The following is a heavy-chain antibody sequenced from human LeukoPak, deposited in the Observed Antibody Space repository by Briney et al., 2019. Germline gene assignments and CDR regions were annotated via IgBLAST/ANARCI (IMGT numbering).Heavy chain of an antibody. Sequence: AASVKVSCKASGGTFSSYAISWVRQAPGQGLEWMGGIIPIFGTANYAQKSQGRVTITADKSTSTAYMELSSLRSEDTAVYYCARSPHDILTGYYISWFDPWGQGTLVTVSS. CDR2: IIPIFGTA. J-gene: IGHJ5*02. CDR3: ARSPHDILTGYYISWFDP. V-gene: IGHV1-69*06. D-gene: IGHD3-9*01. CDR1: GGTFSSYA.